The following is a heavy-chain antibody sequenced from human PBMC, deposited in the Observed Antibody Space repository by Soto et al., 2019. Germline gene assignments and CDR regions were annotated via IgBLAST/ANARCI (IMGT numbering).Heavy chain of an antibody. CDR1: GFTFSSYG. V-gene: IGHV3-30*18. D-gene: IGHD2-2*01. CDR2: ISYDGSNK. CDR3: AKDQYCSSTSCYYYYYGMDV. Sequence: PGGSLRLSCAASGFTFSSYGMHWVRQAPGKGLEGVAVISYDGSNKYYADSVKGRFTISRDNSKNTLYLQMNSLRAEDTAVYYCAKDQYCSSTSCYYYYYGMDVWGQGTTVTVSS. J-gene: IGHJ6*01.